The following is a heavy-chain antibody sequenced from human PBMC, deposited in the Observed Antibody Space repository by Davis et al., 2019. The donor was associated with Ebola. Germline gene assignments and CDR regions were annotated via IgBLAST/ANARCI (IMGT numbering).Heavy chain of an antibody. CDR2: ISSSSSTI. CDR1: GFTFSSYS. Sequence: GESLKISCAASGFTFSSYSMNRVRQAPGKGLEWVSYISSSSSTIYYADSVKGRFTISRDNAKNSLYLQMNSLRAEDTAVYYCAGGGETGYSSSWYPTPGDYWGQGTLVTVSS. CDR3: AGGGETGYSSSWYPTPGDY. D-gene: IGHD6-13*01. J-gene: IGHJ4*02. V-gene: IGHV3-48*01.